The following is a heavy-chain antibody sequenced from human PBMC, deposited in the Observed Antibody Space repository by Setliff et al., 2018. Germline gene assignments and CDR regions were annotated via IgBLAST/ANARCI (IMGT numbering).Heavy chain of an antibody. J-gene: IGHJ4*02. CDR1: GYTFTASY. CDR3: ARVSRTIVAARGFDY. D-gene: IGHD1-26*01. Sequence: ASVKVSCKTSGYTFTASYIHWVRQAPGQGLEWMGWINPKSGVTKYAQRFEGGVTMTGDTSIKTVYMELSRLRYDDTAVYYCARVSRTIVAARGFDYWGQGTLVTVSS. V-gene: IGHV1-2*02. CDR2: INPKSGVT.